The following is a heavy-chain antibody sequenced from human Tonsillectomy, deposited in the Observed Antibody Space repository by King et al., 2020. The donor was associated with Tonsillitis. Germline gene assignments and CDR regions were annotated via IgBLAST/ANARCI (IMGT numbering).Heavy chain of an antibody. CDR2: VYSGGSTT. Sequence: VQLVESGGGLVQPGGSLRLSCAASGFTFSNYAMHWVRQAPGKGLEWVSVVYSGGSTTYYADSVKGRFTISRDNSKNTLYLQMNSLGAEDTAGYYWAKRGRAALGGFDYGGQGTLVTVSS. V-gene: IGHV3-23*03. CDR3: AKRGRAALGGFDY. D-gene: IGHD3-16*01. CDR1: GFTFSNYA. J-gene: IGHJ4*02.